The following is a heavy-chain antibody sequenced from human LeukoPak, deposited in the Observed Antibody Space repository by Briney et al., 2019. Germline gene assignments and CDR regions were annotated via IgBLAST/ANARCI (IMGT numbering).Heavy chain of an antibody. CDR3: VSSYGGYVLDY. Sequence: SETLSLTCTVSGGSISCYSWNWIRQSPGKGLEWIGRVYHSGSINYNPSLKSRVTISVDTSKNQFSLNLSSVTAADTAVYYCVSSYGGYVLDYWGQGTLVIVSS. D-gene: IGHD5-12*01. CDR2: VYHSGSI. V-gene: IGHV4-59*01. CDR1: GGSISCYS. J-gene: IGHJ4*02.